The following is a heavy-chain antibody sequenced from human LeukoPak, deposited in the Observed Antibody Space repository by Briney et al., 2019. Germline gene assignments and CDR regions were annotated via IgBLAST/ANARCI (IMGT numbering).Heavy chain of an antibody. J-gene: IGHJ4*02. CDR2: IYYSGST. CDR1: GGSISSSSYY. CDR3: ARAQSGSYYY. V-gene: IGHV4-39*01. Sequence: SETLSLTCTVSGGSISSSSYYWGWIRQPPGKGLEWIGSIYYSGSTYYNPSLKSRVTISVDTSKNQFSLKLSSVTAADTAVYYCARAQSGSYYYWGQGTLVTVSS. D-gene: IGHD1-26*01.